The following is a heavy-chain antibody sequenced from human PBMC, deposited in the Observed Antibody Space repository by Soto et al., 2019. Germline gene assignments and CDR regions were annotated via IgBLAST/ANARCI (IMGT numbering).Heavy chain of an antibody. CDR1: GYTFTSHA. V-gene: IGHV1-3*01. CDR3: ARVNAVVVPVTGKDWYFDL. Sequence: QVQLVQSGAAVKKPGAAVKISCKASGYTFTSHALHWVRQAPGQRLEWMGWIYPVNGNTGYSQTFQCGVTITRDTCASTAYMQLSSLRSEATAVYYCARVNAVVVPVTGKDWYFDLWGRGTVVTVSS. D-gene: IGHD2-15*01. J-gene: IGHJ2*01. CDR2: IYPVNGNT.